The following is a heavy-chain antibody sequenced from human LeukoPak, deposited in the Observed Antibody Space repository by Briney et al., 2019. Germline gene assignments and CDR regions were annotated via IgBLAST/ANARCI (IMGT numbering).Heavy chain of an antibody. V-gene: IGHV4-34*01. J-gene: IGHJ4*02. CDR2: INHSGST. Sequence: SETLSLTCAVYGGSFSGYYWSWIRQPPGKGLEWIGEINHSGSTNYNPSLKSRVTISVDTSKNQFSLKLSSVTAADTAVYYCARGGGYDFWSGYPDYWGQGTLVTVSS. CDR1: GGSFSGYY. CDR3: ARGGGYDFWSGYPDY. D-gene: IGHD3-3*01.